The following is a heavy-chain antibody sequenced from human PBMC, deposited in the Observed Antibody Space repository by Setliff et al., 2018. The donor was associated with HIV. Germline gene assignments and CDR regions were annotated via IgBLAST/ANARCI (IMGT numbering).Heavy chain of an antibody. Sequence: ASVKVSCKASGYTFTSYYMHWVRQAPGQGLEWMGIINPSSGSTTYAQKFQGRVTMTRDTSTSTVYMELSSLRSEDTAVYYCARDPAPSSSASYFQHWGHGTLVTVSS. CDR1: GYTFTSYY. CDR2: INPSSGST. CDR3: ARDPAPSSSASYFQH. V-gene: IGHV1-46*01. J-gene: IGHJ1*01. D-gene: IGHD6-6*01.